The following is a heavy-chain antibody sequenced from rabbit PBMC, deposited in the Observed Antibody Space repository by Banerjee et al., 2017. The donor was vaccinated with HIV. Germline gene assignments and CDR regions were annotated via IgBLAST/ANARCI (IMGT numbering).Heavy chain of an antibody. V-gene: IGHV1S45*01. CDR2: IYTGDGST. Sequence: EESGGDLVKPEGSLTLTCTASGFSFSNNYWICWVRQAPGKGLEWIGCIYTGDGSTYYASWAKGRFTISKTSSTTVTLQMTSLTAADTATYFCARANYGDDLWGPGTLVTVS. D-gene: IGHD2-1*01. CDR3: ARANYGDDL. CDR1: GFSFSNNYW. J-gene: IGHJ4*01.